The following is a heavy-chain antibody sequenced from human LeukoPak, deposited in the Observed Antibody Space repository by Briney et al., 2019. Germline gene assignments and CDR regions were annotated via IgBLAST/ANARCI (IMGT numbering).Heavy chain of an antibody. Sequence: GASVKDSCKVSGYTLTELSMHWVRQAPGKGLEWMGGFDPEDGETIYAQKFQGRVTMTEDTSTDTAYMELSSLRSEDTAVYYCARSYSRSWADYFDYWGQGTLVTVSS. CDR1: GYTLTELS. D-gene: IGHD6-13*01. CDR3: ARSYSRSWADYFDY. V-gene: IGHV1-24*01. J-gene: IGHJ4*02. CDR2: FDPEDGET.